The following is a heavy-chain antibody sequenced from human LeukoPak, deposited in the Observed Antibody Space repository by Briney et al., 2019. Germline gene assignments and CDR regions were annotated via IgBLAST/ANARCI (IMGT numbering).Heavy chain of an antibody. CDR2: IYPGDSDT. CDR1: GYGFTSYW. CDR3: ARHGPRRGSGSFLFDY. Sequence: GESLKISCKGSGYGFTSYWIGWVRQMPGKGLEWMGIIYPGDSDTRYSPSFQGQVTISADKSISTAYLQWSSLKASDTAMYYCARHGPRRGSGSFLFDYWGQGTLVTVSS. J-gene: IGHJ4*02. D-gene: IGHD1-26*01. V-gene: IGHV5-51*01.